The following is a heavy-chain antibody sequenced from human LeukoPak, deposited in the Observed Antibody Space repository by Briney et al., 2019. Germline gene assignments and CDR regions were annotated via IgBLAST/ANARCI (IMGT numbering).Heavy chain of an antibody. CDR1: GGSISSSSYY. CDR3: ARQLWGWNYSSFPLYNWFDP. Sequence: SATLSLTCTVSGGSISSSSYYWGWIRQPPGKGLEWIGSIYYSGSTYYNPSLKSRVTISVDTSKNQFSLKLSSVTAADTAVYYCARQLWGWNYSSFPLYNWFDPWGQGTLVTVSS. D-gene: IGHD1-7*01. J-gene: IGHJ5*02. CDR2: IYYSGST. V-gene: IGHV4-39*01.